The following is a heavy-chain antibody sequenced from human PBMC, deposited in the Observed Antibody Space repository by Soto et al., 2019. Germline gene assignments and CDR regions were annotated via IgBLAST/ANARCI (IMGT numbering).Heavy chain of an antibody. CDR1: GFTFSSYG. D-gene: IGHD3-9*01. CDR2: ISYDGSNK. V-gene: IGHV3-30*18. CDR3: AKEVYYDILTGPGWFDP. Sequence: GGSLRLSCAASGFTFSSYGMHWVRQAPGKGLEWVAVISYDGSNKYYADSEKGRFTISRDNSKNTLYLQMNSLRAEDTAVYYCAKEVYYDILTGPGWFDPWGQGTLVTVSS. J-gene: IGHJ5*02.